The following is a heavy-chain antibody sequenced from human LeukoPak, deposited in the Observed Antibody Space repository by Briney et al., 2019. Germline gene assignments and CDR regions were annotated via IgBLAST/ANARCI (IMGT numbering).Heavy chain of an antibody. J-gene: IGHJ4*02. Sequence: ASVKVSCKASGYTFTSYDINWVRQATGQGLEWMGWMNPNSGNTGYAQKFQGRVTMTRNTSISTAYMELSSLRSEDTAVYYCARGGIQLWPSEGYYFDYWGQGTLVTVSS. CDR1: GYTFTSYD. CDR2: MNPNSGNT. V-gene: IGHV1-8*01. CDR3: ARGGIQLWPSEGYYFDY. D-gene: IGHD5-18*01.